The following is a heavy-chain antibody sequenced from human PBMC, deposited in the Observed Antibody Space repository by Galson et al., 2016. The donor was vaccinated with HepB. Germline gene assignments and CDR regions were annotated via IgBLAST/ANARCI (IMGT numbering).Heavy chain of an antibody. D-gene: IGHD3-3*01. V-gene: IGHV1-46*01. CDR2: INPNVGST. Sequence: SVKVSCKASGYTFTAYFIYWVRQAPGQGLEWMGFINPNVGSTTFAQKFQDRVTMTRDTSTSTVFMELSSLRSEDTAVYFCARGDLNYDYALDVWGQGTTVTVSS. J-gene: IGHJ6*02. CDR3: ARGDLNYDYALDV. CDR1: GYTFTAYF.